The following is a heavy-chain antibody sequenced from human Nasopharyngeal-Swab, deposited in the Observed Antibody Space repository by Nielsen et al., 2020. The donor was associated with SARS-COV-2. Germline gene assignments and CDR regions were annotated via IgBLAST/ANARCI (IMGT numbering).Heavy chain of an antibody. J-gene: IGHJ4*02. CDR3: ARDLALRWPLYFDY. D-gene: IGHD4-23*01. Sequence: GESLKISCAASGFTFSSYAMHWVRQAPGKGLEWVAVISYDGSNKYYADSVKGRFTISRDNSKNTLYLQMNSLRAEDTAVCYCARDLALRWPLYFDYWGQGTLVTVSS. V-gene: IGHV3-30*04. CDR2: ISYDGSNK. CDR1: GFTFSSYA.